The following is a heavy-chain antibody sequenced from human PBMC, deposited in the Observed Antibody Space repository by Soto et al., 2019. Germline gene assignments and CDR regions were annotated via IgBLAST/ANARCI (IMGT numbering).Heavy chain of an antibody. V-gene: IGHV3-64D*08. CDR3: VKDFPLARSLLYYYGSGSTPFADY. D-gene: IGHD3-10*01. CDR2: ISGNGGST. Sequence: GGSLRLSCSASGFTFSSYAMHWVRQAPGKGLEYVSAISGNGGSTYYADSVKGRFTISRDNSKNTLYLQMSSLRAEDTAVYYCVKDFPLARSLLYYYGSGSTPFADYWGQGTLVTVSS. J-gene: IGHJ4*02. CDR1: GFTFSSYA.